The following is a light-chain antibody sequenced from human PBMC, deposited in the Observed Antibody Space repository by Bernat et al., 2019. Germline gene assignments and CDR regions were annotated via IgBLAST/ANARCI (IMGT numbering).Light chain of an antibody. CDR3: MQRLEFPLN. Sequence: DIVMTQTPVSLPVTPGEPASISCRSSQSLFDSDDGNIHLDWYLQRPGQSPHLLIYTVSHRAAGGPDRFSARWSDTEFTLKISSVEAEDIGIYYCMQRLEFPLNVGQGTKLDIK. V-gene: IGKV2-40*01. CDR1: QSLFDSDDGNIH. CDR2: TVS. J-gene: IGKJ2*01.